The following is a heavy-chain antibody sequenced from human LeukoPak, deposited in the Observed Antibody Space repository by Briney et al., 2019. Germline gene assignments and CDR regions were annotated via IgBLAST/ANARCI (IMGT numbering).Heavy chain of an antibody. CDR1: GFTFSNAW. V-gene: IGHV3-15*01. D-gene: IGHD1-26*01. Sequence: PGGSLRLSCAASGFTFSNAWMSWVRQAPGEGLEWVGRIKSKTDGGTTDYAAPVKGRFTISRDDSKNTLYLQMNSLKTEDTAVYYCTTGVGAYHFDYWGQGTLVTVSS. CDR3: TTGVGAYHFDY. CDR2: IKSKTDGGTT. J-gene: IGHJ4*02.